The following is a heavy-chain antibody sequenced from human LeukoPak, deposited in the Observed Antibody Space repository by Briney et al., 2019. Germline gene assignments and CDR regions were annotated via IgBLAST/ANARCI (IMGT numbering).Heavy chain of an antibody. D-gene: IGHD2-21*02. Sequence: GGSLRLSCAASGFTFSSYAMSWVRQAPGKGLEWVSAISGSGGSTYYADSVKGRFTISRDNSKNTLYLQMNSLRAEGTAVYYCAKACGGDCYSNAFDIWGQGTMVTVSS. CDR1: GFTFSSYA. CDR3: AKACGGDCYSNAFDI. CDR2: ISGSGGST. V-gene: IGHV3-23*01. J-gene: IGHJ3*02.